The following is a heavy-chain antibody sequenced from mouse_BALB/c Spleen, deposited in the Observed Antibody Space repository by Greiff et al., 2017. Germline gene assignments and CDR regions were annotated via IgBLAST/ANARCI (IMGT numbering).Heavy chain of an antibody. J-gene: IGHJ4*01. Sequence: QVQLQQSGPELMKPGASVKISCKASGYTFTSYTMHWVKQRPGQGLEWIGYINPSSGYTNYNQKFKDKATLTADKSSSTAYMQLSSLTSEDSAVYYCARCRGNYVNYAMDYWGQGTSVTVSS. CDR1: GYTFTSYT. D-gene: IGHD2-1*01. CDR2: INPSSGYT. CDR3: ARCRGNYVNYAMDY. V-gene: IGHV1S26*01.